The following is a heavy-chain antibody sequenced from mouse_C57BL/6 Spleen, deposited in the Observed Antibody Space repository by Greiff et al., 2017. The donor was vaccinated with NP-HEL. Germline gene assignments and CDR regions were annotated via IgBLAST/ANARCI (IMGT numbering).Heavy chain of an antibody. CDR3: ARRAYCYFDD. V-gene: IGHV1-18*01. CDR1: GYTFTGYK. CDR2: INPNNGGT. D-gene: IGHD2-10*01. J-gene: IGHJ2*01. Sequence: EVQLQQSGAELVKPGASVKMSCKASGYTFTGYKMDWVKQRHGKSLEWIGYINPNNGGTMYNQKFKGKATLTVDKSSSTAYMELRSLTSEDTAVYYCARRAYCYFDDWGQGTTLTVSS.